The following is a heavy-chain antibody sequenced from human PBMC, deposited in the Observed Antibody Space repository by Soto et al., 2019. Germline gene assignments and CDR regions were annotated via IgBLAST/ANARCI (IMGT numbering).Heavy chain of an antibody. D-gene: IGHD2-21*01. V-gene: IGHV4-39*01. CDR1: GVSIKTNDYY. CDR2: IFYGGST. CDR3: AAFVVPASRNTGFDF. J-gene: IGHJ4*02. Sequence: LSLTCIVSGVSIKTNDYYWGWVRQPPGKGLEWIGNIFYGGSTFYNPSLRTRLSISVDTSKNLFSLRLNSVTAADTAVYYCAAFVVPASRNTGFDFWGQGTLVTVSS.